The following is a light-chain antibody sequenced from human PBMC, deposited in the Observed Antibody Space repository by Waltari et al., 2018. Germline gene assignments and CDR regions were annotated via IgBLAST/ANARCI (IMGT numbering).Light chain of an antibody. J-gene: IGKJ3*01. V-gene: IGKV3-11*01. CDR3: QQKFT. CDR1: QGVTSY. CDR2: EAS. Sequence: EIVLTQSPATLSLSPGERATLSCRASQGVTSYLGWYQQKPGQPPRPHIYEASNRAPGIPARFSGSGSGTDFTLTISSLEPEDFAVYYCQQKFTFGPGTKVDIK.